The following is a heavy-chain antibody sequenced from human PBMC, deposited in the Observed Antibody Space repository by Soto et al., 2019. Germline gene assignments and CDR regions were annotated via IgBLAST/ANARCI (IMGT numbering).Heavy chain of an antibody. D-gene: IGHD3-22*01. V-gene: IGHV1-18*01. CDR2: ISGYDGET. CDR3: ARDYYYRDHIGSYSDTFDI. CDR1: GYTFSSYG. Sequence: QVQLVQSGAEVKKPGASVKVSCKASGYTFSSYGISWVRQAPGQGLEWMGWISGYDGETNYAQKVRGRLTMTRDTSTSTVYMELRTLTSDDTAVYYCARDYYYRDHIGSYSDTFDIWGQGTVVTVSS. J-gene: IGHJ3*02.